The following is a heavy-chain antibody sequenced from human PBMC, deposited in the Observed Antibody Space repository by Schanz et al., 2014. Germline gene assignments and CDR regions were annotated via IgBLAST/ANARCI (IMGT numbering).Heavy chain of an antibody. D-gene: IGHD3-10*01. Sequence: QVQVVQSGGGLVKPGGSLRLSCAASGFSFSDYFMAWIRQPPGRGLEWVSYIGNGGVTIYYADSVKGRFTISRDNSKNSLYLQMNSLRAEDTAVYYCARIGGSVFDYWAQGTLVTVSS. CDR3: ARIGGSVFDY. V-gene: IGHV3-11*01. CDR2: IGNGGVTI. CDR1: GFSFSDYF. J-gene: IGHJ4*02.